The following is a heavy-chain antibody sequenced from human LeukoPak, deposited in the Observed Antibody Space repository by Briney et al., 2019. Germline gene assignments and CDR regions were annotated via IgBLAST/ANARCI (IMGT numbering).Heavy chain of an antibody. Sequence: PGGSLRLSCAASGFTFSSYAMSWVRQAPGKGLEWVSAISGSGGSTYYADSVKGRFTISRDNSKNTLYLQMNSLRAEDTAVYYCAKCSRFLEWLSDLDYWGQGTLVTVSS. CDR1: GFTFSSYA. V-gene: IGHV3-23*01. CDR2: ISGSGGST. D-gene: IGHD3-3*01. CDR3: AKCSRFLEWLSDLDY. J-gene: IGHJ4*02.